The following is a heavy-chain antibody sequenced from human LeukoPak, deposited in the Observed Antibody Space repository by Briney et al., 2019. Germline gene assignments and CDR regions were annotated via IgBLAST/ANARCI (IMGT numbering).Heavy chain of an antibody. CDR2: IYHSGST. V-gene: IGHV4-38-2*02. Sequence: SETLSLTCTVSGYFISSGYYWGWIRQPPGKGLEWIGSIYHSGSTYYNPSLKSRVTISVDTSKNQFSLKLSSVTAADTAVYYCARVQQDFWSGYYGIDYWGQGTLVAVSS. J-gene: IGHJ4*02. D-gene: IGHD3-3*01. CDR3: ARVQQDFWSGYYGIDY. CDR1: GYFISSGYY.